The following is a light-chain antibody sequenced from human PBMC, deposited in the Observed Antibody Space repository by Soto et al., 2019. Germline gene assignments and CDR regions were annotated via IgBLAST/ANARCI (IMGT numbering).Light chain of an antibody. Sequence: DIQMTQSPSSLSASVGDRVTITYRASQSISSYLNWYQQKPGKAPKLLIYAASSLQSGVPSRFSGRGSGTDFTLTISSLQPEDFATYYCQQSYSTPLTFGGGSKVDI. J-gene: IGKJ4*01. CDR2: AAS. CDR1: QSISSY. CDR3: QQSYSTPLT. V-gene: IGKV1-39*01.